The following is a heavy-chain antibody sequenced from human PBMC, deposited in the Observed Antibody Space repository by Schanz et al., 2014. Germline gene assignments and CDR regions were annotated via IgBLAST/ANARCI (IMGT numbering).Heavy chain of an antibody. CDR1: GFSFSDYG. J-gene: IGHJ6*02. Sequence: QVQLVESGGSVVQPGRSLRLSCAGSGFSFSDYGMHWVRQAPGKGLEWVAVISYDGSDKFYADSVKGRFTISRDNSNNTLSLQMNSLRNEDTAVYYCAKDRGGDYEVSYYYGMDVWGQGTTVTVSS. V-gene: IGHV3-30*18. D-gene: IGHD4-17*01. CDR2: ISYDGSDK. CDR3: AKDRGGDYEVSYYYGMDV.